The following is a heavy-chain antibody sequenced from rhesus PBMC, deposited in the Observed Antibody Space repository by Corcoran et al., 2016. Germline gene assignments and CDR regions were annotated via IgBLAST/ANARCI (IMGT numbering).Heavy chain of an antibody. CDR1: GFTFDDYA. V-gene: IGHV3-201*01. CDR2: IGWSGGNT. J-gene: IGHJ4*01. CDR3: ARAKHYYDSGYYTGYFDY. D-gene: IGHD3-28*01. Sequence: EVQLVESGGGVVQPGGSLRLSCAASGFTFDDYAMNWARQAQGKSLELGSGIGWSGGNTYYANFVKGQFTISRYNAKNSLYLQMGSLRAEDTALYYCARAKHYYDSGYYTGYFDYWGQGVLVTVSS.